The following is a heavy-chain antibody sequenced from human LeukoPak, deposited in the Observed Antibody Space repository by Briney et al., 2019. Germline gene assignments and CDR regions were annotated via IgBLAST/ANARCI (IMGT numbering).Heavy chain of an antibody. CDR2: IYYSGST. D-gene: IGHD5-12*01. CDR1: GGSISSSSYY. CDR3: ARAYSGYDPEDY. J-gene: IGHJ4*02. Sequence: PSETLSLTCTVSGGSISSSSYYWGWIRQPPGKGMEWIGTIYYSGSTYYNPSLKSRVTISVDTSKNQFSLKLSSVTAADTAVYYCARAYSGYDPEDYWGQGTLVTVSS. V-gene: IGHV4-39*07.